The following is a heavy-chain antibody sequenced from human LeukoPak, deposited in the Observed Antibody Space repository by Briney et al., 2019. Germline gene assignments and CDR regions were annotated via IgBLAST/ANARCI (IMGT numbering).Heavy chain of an antibody. CDR2: ISYDGSNK. J-gene: IGHJ4*02. CDR3: AKEGYSAYNFDY. CDR1: GFTFSSYG. Sequence: PGGSLRLSCAASGFTFSSYGMHWVRQAPGKGLEWVAVISYDGSNKYYADSVKGRFTISRDNSENTLYLQMNSLRAEDTAVYYCAKEGYSAYNFDYWGQGTLVTVSS. V-gene: IGHV3-30*18. D-gene: IGHD5-12*01.